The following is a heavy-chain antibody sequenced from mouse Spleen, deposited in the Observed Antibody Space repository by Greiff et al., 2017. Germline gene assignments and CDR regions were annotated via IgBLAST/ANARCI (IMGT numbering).Heavy chain of an antibody. Sequence: QVQLQQPGAELVMPGASVKLSCKASGYTFTSYWMHWVKQRPGQGLEWIGEIDPSDSYTNYNQKFKGKATLTVDKSSSTAYMQLSSLTSEDSAVYYCAREGGAYWGQGTLVTVSA. CDR2: IDPSDSYT. CDR1: GYTFTSYW. V-gene: IGHV1-69*01. J-gene: IGHJ3*01. CDR3: AREGGAY.